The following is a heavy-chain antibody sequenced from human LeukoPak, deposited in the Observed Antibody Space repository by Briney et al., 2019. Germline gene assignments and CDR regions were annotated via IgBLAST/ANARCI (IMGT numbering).Heavy chain of an antibody. Sequence: ASVTVSCKASGYTFTSYGISWVRQAPGQGLEWMGWISAYNGNTNYAQKLQGRVTMTTDTSTSTAYMELRSLRSDDTAVYYCARAPPYYDFWSGYSSYYYYGMDVWGQGTTVTVSS. CDR1: GYTFTSYG. D-gene: IGHD3-3*01. CDR3: ARAPPYYDFWSGYSSYYYYGMDV. J-gene: IGHJ6*02. CDR2: ISAYNGNT. V-gene: IGHV1-18*01.